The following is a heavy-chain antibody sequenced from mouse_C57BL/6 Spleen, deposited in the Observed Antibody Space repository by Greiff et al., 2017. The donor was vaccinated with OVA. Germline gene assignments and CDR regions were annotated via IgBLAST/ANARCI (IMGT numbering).Heavy chain of an antibody. J-gene: IGHJ4*01. V-gene: IGHV1-5*01. CDR3: TRRGDWSYAMDY. CDR2: IYPGNSDT. D-gene: IGHD3-3*01. CDR1: GYTFTSYW. Sequence: VQLQQSGTVLARPGASVKMSCKTSGYTFTSYWMHWVKQRPGQGLEWIGAIYPGNSDTSYNQKFKGKAKLTAVTSASTAYMELSSLTNEDSAVYYCTRRGDWSYAMDYWGQGTSVTVSS.